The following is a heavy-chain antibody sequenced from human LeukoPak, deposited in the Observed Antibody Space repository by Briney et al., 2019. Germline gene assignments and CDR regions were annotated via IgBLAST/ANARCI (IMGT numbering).Heavy chain of an antibody. CDR2: ISGSGGST. V-gene: IGHV3-23*01. D-gene: IGHD2-15*01. Sequence: GGSPRLSCAASGFTFSSYAMSWVRQAPGKGLEWVSAISGSGGSTYYADSVKGRFTISRDNSKNTLYLQMNSLRAEDTAVYYCAKEGFYCSGGSCYSFYYYYMDVWGKGTTVTVSS. J-gene: IGHJ6*03. CDR1: GFTFSSYA. CDR3: AKEGFYCSGGSCYSFYYYYMDV.